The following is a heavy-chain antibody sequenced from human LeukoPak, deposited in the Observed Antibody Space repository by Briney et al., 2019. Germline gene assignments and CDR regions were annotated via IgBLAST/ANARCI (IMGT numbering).Heavy chain of an antibody. D-gene: IGHD3-10*01. CDR2: ISANAAST. CDR3: AKVGGSGSYFPDY. CDR1: GFTFSSYA. V-gene: IGHV3-23*01. Sequence: PGGSLRLSCAASGFTFSSYAMSWVRQAPGKGLEWVSAISANAASTYNADSVKGRFTISRDNSRNTVYLQMNSLRAEDTAVYYCAKVGGSGSYFPDYWGRGTLVTVSP. J-gene: IGHJ4*02.